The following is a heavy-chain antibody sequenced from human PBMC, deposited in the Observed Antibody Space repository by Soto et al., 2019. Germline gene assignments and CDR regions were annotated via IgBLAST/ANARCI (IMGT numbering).Heavy chain of an antibody. D-gene: IGHD7-27*01. J-gene: IGHJ4*02. V-gene: IGHV3-74*03. CDR1: GFTFSSNG. CDR3: ASSLLTPFDY. CDR2: INSDGSST. Sequence: SLRLSCAASGFTFSSNGMHWVRQAPGKGLVWVSRINSDGSSTMHADSVKGRFTISRDNAKNTLYLQMNSLRAEDTAVYYCASSLLTPFDYWGQGTLVTVSS.